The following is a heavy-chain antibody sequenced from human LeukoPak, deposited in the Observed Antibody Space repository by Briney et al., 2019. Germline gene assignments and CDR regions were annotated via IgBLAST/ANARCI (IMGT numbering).Heavy chain of an antibody. J-gene: IGHJ4*02. CDR2: ISAYNGNT. Sequence: ASVKVSCKASGYTFTSNGISWVRQAPGQGLEWMGWISAYNGNTNYAQKFQGRVTMTRDTSISTAYMGLSRLRSDDTAVYYCARVSYYYDSSGEPPLDYWGQGTLVTVSS. CDR3: ARVSYYYDSSGEPPLDY. CDR1: GYTFTSNG. D-gene: IGHD3-22*01. V-gene: IGHV1-18*01.